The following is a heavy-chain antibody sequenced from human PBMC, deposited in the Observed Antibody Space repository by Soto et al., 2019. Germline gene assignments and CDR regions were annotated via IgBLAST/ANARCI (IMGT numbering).Heavy chain of an antibody. D-gene: IGHD6-19*01. Sequence: QVQLQQWGAGLLKPSETLSLTCAVYGGSFSGYYWRWIRQPPGKGLEWIGEINHSGSTNYNPSLKSRVTISVDTSKNQFSLKLSSVTAADTAVYYCARGKYSSGWYSARGKTPLAIFDYWRHGTLVTVSS. CDR3: ARGKYSSGWYSARGKTPLAIFDY. CDR1: GGSFSGYY. V-gene: IGHV4-34*01. CDR2: INHSGST. J-gene: IGHJ4*01.